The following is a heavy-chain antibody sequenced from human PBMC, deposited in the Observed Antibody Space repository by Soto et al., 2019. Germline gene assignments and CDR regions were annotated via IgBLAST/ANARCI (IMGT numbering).Heavy chain of an antibody. J-gene: IGHJ5*02. Sequence: EVQLLESRGGLVQPGGSLRLSCAASGFTISSYAMSWVRQAPGKGLEWVSAISGSGGSTYYADSVKGRFTISRDNSKNTLYLQMNSLRAEDTAVYYCAKDAGITMVREPRGNWFDPWGQGTLVTVSS. CDR3: AKDAGITMVREPRGNWFDP. CDR1: GFTISSYA. CDR2: ISGSGGST. V-gene: IGHV3-23*01. D-gene: IGHD3-10*01.